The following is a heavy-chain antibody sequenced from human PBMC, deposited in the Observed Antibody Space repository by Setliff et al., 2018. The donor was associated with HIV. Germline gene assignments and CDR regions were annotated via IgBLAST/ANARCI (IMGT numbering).Heavy chain of an antibody. V-gene: IGHV3-49*04. CDR3: TRDFGYDYVWGSYRYEDY. J-gene: IGHJ4*02. D-gene: IGHD3-16*02. Sequence: SLKISCTASGFMFGDYAMSWVRQAPGKGLEWVGFIRSKAYGGTTEYAASVKGRFTISRDDSKSIAYLQMNSLKTEDTAVYYCTRDFGYDYVWGSYRYEDYWGQGTLVTVSS. CDR1: GFMFGDYA. CDR2: IRSKAYGGTT.